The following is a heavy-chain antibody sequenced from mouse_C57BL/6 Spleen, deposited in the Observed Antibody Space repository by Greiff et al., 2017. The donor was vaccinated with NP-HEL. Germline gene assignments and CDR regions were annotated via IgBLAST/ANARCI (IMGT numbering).Heavy chain of an antibody. CDR1: GFTFTDYY. Sequence: EVQGVESGGGLVQPGGSLSLSCAASGFTFTDYYMSWVRQPPGKALEWLGFIRNKANGYTTEYSASVKGRFTISRDNSQSILYLQMNALRAEDSATDYCARYKTAQATFAYWGQGTLVTVSA. CDR2: IRNKANGYTT. CDR3: ARYKTAQATFAY. D-gene: IGHD3-2*02. J-gene: IGHJ3*01. V-gene: IGHV7-3*01.